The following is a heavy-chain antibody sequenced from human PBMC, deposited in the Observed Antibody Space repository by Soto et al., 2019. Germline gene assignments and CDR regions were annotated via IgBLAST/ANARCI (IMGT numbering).Heavy chain of an antibody. J-gene: IGHJ4*02. CDR3: AHRAVLCSGGTCYSHPFDS. CDR1: GFSFNTTGVG. D-gene: IGHD2-15*01. V-gene: IGHV2-5*02. Sequence: QITLKESGPTLVKPTQTLTLTCTFSGFSFNTTGVGVGWIRQPPGRPLEWLTIIHWDDDKRYSPSLKSRLTITKDTSKDQVVLTLTNMDPVDTGTYFCAHRAVLCSGGTCYSHPFDSWGQGTLVTVSS. CDR2: IHWDDDK.